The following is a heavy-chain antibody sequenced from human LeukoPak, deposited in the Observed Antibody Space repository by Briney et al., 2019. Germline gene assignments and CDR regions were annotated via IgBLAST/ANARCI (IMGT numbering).Heavy chain of an antibody. D-gene: IGHD1-26*01. V-gene: IGHV4-59*01. CDR1: GGSISSYY. CDR2: IHYSGST. J-gene: IGHJ4*02. CDR3: ARESIPSDKTTTDYFDY. Sequence: PSETLSLTCTVSGGSISSYYWSWIRQPPGKGLEWIGYIHYSGSTNFNPSLKSRVTISVDTSKNQFSLKLSSVTAADTAVYYCARESIPSDKTTTDYFDYWGQGTLVTVSS.